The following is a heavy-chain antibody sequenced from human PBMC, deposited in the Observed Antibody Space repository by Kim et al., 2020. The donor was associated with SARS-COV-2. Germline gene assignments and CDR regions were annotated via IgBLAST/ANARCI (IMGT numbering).Heavy chain of an antibody. D-gene: IGHD4-17*01. CDR2: IDPSDSYT. CDR1: GYSFTTYW. V-gene: IGHV5-10-1*01. CDR3: ARHRGPGTTVTFWAGFAFDI. Sequence: GESLKISCKGSGYSFTTYWISWVRQMPGKGLEWMGRIDPSDSYTNYSPSFQGHVTISADKSISTAYLQWSSLKASDTAMYYCARHRGPGTTVTFWAGFAFDIWGQGTMVTVSS. J-gene: IGHJ3*02.